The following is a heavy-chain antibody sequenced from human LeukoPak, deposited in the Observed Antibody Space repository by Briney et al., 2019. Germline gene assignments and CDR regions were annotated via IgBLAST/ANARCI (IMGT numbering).Heavy chain of an antibody. CDR3: ATTSGYYNDY. D-gene: IGHD3-3*01. V-gene: IGHV4-39*07. CDR2: IYYSGST. Sequence: PSETLSLTCTVSGGSISSSSYYWGWIRQPPGKGLEWIGSIYYSGSTYYNPSLKSRVTISVNTSKNQFSLKLSSVTAADTAVYYCATTSGYYNDYWGQGTLVTVSS. CDR1: GGSISSSSYY. J-gene: IGHJ4*02.